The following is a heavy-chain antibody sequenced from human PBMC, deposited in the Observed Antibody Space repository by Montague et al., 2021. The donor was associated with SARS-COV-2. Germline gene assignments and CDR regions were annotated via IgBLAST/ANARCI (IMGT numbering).Heavy chain of an antibody. D-gene: IGHD2-15*01. CDR1: GGSISSFY. V-gene: IGHV4-59*08. CDR2: ISDSGST. Sequence: SETLSLTCTVSGGSISSFYWSWFRQPPGKGLEWIGYISDSGSTNYNPSLTSRVTISADTSKNQFSLKVNSVTAADTAVYYCARHYSATPAAVYWGQGTLVAVSS. CDR3: ARHYSATPAAVY. J-gene: IGHJ4*02.